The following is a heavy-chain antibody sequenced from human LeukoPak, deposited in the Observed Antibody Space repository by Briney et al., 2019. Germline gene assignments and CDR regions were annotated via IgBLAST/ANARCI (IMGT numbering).Heavy chain of an antibody. J-gene: IGHJ4*02. V-gene: IGHV3-11*04. D-gene: IGHD6-25*01. CDR1: GFTFSDYY. CDR2: ISTSCSII. CDR3: ARANTPEAIDY. Sequence: GGSLRLSCAASGFTFSDYYMSWIRQAPGKGLEWVSYISTSCSIIYYADSVKGRFTISRDNAKNSLYLQMNSLRAEDTAVYYCARANTPEAIDYWGQGTLVTVSS.